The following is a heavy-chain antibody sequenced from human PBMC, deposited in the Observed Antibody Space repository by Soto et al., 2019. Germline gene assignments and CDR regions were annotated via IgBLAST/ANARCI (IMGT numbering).Heavy chain of an antibody. CDR3: ARGVVRYGYN. CDR1: GGYISSGGYY. D-gene: IGHD5-18*01. J-gene: IGHJ4*02. CDR2: IYYSGST. Sequence: QVQLQESGPGLVKPSQTLSLTCTVSGGYISSGGYYWSWIRQHPGKGLEWIGYIYYSGSTYYNPSLKSLVTISVDTSKNQFSLKLSSVTAAYTAVYYCARGVVRYGYNWGQGTLVTVSS. V-gene: IGHV4-31*01.